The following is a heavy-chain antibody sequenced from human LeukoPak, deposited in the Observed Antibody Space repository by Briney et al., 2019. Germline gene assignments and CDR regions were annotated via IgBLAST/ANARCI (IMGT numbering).Heavy chain of an antibody. CDR1: GYTFTSYG. J-gene: IGHJ4*02. Sequence: GASVKVSCKASGYTFTSYGISWVRQAPGQGLEWVGWISACNGNTNYAQKLQGRVTMTTDTATSTAYMELRSLRSDDTAVYYCARDLSRWYAPERGYYFDYWGQGTLVTVSS. V-gene: IGHV1-18*01. CDR3: ARDLSRWYAPERGYYFDY. D-gene: IGHD4-23*01. CDR2: ISACNGNT.